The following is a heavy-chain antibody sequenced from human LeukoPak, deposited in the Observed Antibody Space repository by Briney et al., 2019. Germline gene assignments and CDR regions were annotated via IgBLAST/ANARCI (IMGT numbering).Heavy chain of an antibody. Sequence: PGGSLRLSSAASGFTFSTYWMKWYRQAPGKGLEWVGHINQDASEINYVDSVRGRFTISRDNAKNSLHLQMNSLRAEDTAVYYCATDRDNSDWQKRFDSWGQGTLVTVSS. V-gene: IGHV3-7*01. CDR3: ATDRDNSDWQKRFDS. D-gene: IGHD2-21*02. CDR2: INQDASEI. J-gene: IGHJ4*02. CDR1: GFTFSTYW.